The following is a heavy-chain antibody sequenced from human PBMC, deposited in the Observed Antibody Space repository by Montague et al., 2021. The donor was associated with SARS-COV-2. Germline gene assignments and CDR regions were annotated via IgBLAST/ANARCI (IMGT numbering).Heavy chain of an antibody. V-gene: IGHV4-34*01. CDR1: GGSFSDYY. J-gene: IGHJ4*02. CDR2: INHRGTS. Sequence: SETLSLTCAVYGGSFSDYYRSWIRQPPGKGLEWIGEINHRGTSNYNPSLKSRVSISVDTSKNQFSLYLGSVTAADTAVYYCARGRQHFNMIVVVMTGGEYYFDYWAQGTPVTVSS. CDR3: ARGRQHFNMIVVVMTGGEYYFDY. D-gene: IGHD3-22*01.